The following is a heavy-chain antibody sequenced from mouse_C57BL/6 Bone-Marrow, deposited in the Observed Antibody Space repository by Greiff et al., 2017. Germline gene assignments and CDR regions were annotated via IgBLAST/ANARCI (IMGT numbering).Heavy chain of an antibody. CDR1: GYTFTSYW. V-gene: IGHV1-55*01. CDR3: ARITTVVPWGYYFDY. J-gene: IGHJ2*01. CDR2: IYPGSGST. Sequence: QVHVKQSGAELVKPGASVKMSCKASGYTFTSYWITWVKQRPGQGLEWIGDIYPGSGSTNYNEKFKSKATLTVDTSSSTAYMQLSSLTSEDSAVYYCARITTVVPWGYYFDYWGQGTTLTVSS. D-gene: IGHD1-1*01.